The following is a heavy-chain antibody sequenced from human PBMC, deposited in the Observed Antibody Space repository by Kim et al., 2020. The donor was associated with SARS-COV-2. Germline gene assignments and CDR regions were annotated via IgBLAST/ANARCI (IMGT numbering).Heavy chain of an antibody. V-gene: IGHV3-23*01. CDR3: AKELRRQQLARENNWFDP. CDR2: ISGSGGST. D-gene: IGHD6-13*01. CDR1: GFTFSSYA. J-gene: IGHJ5*02. Sequence: GGSLRLSCAASGFTFSSYAMSWVRQAPGKGLEWVSAISGSGGSTYYADSVKGRFTISRDNSKNTLYLQMNSLRAEDTAVYYCAKELRRQQLARENNWFDPWGQGTLVTVSS.